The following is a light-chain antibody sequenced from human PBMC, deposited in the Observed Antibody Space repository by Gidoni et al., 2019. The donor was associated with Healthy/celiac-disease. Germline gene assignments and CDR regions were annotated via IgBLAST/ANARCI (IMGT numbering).Light chain of an antibody. J-gene: IGKJ2*01. CDR2: AAS. CDR1: QSISSY. Sequence: IQMTQSPSSLSASVGDRVTITCRASQSISSYLNWYQQKPGKAPKLLIYAASSLQSGVPSRFSGSGSGTDFTLTISSLQPEDFATYYCQQSYSTPLFTFGQXTKLEIK. V-gene: IGKV1-39*01. CDR3: QQSYSTPLFT.